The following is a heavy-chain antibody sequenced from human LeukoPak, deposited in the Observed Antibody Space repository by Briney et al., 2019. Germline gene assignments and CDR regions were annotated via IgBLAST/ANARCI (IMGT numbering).Heavy chain of an antibody. CDR2: ISYDATNK. CDR1: GFTFSSSD. V-gene: IGHV3-30*03. D-gene: IGHD3-22*01. J-gene: IGHJ3*02. Sequence: GRSLRLSCAASGFTFSSSDMHWVRQAPGKGLEWVAVISYDATNKYYADSVKGRFTLSRDNSKNTLYLQTNTLRDEDTAVYYCARMGDYYDSSGYRHDAFDIWGQGTMVTVSS. CDR3: ARMGDYYDSSGYRHDAFDI.